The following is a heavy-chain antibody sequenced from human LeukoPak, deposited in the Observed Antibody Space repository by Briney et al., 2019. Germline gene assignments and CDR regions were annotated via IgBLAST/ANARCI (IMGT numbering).Heavy chain of an antibody. CDR3: ARVIVVVPAAIRWFDP. J-gene: IGHJ5*02. CDR2: IYYSGST. D-gene: IGHD2-2*01. V-gene: IGHV4-61*01. CDR1: GDSVSSGSDC. Sequence: SETLSLTCTVSGDSVSSGSDCWGWIRQPPGKGLEWIGYIYYSGSTNYNPSLKSRVTISVDTSKNQFSLKLSSVTAADTAVYYCARVIVVVPAAIRWFDPWGKGTLVTVSS.